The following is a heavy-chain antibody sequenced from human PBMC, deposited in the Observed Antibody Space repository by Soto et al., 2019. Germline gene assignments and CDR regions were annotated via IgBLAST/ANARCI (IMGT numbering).Heavy chain of an antibody. Sequence: GESLKISCKSSGYSFTSYWIGWVRQMAGKGLEWMGIIYPGDSDTRYSPSFQGQVTISADKSISTAYLQWSSLKASDTAMYYCARLMGNGYNYYYGMDVWGQGITVTVSS. CDR1: GYSFTSYW. J-gene: IGHJ6*02. D-gene: IGHD5-12*01. CDR2: IYPGDSDT. CDR3: ARLMGNGYNYYYGMDV. V-gene: IGHV5-51*01.